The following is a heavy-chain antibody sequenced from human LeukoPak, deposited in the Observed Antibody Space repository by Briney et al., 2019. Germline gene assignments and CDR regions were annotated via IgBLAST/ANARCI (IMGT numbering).Heavy chain of an antibody. V-gene: IGHV1-2*06. CDR2: IHPTTGGT. J-gene: IGHJ5*01. Sequence: GASVKVSCKGSGYAFAGHWIHWLRQAPGQGLERMGQIHPTTGGTQYGQKFQGRVSMTSDTSINTAYMELTSLTSDDTAVYYCARGPDYSDSGWLDFWGQGTLVTVSS. D-gene: IGHD4-11*01. CDR1: GYAFAGHW. CDR3: ARGPDYSDSGWLDF.